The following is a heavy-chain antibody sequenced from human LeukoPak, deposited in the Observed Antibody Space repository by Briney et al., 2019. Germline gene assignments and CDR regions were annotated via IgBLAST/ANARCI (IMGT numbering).Heavy chain of an antibody. CDR2: FDGNGPNT. CDR3: AKPRTTGLGWAQFDY. V-gene: IGHV3-23*01. J-gene: IGHJ4*02. Sequence: GGSLRLSCAASGLTFSSFAMTWVRQAPGKGLEWVSGFDGNGPNTYYADSVKGRWTISRDNSRNTLYLEMNSLRPEDTAIYYCAKPRTTGLGWAQFDYWGQGSLVTVSS. D-gene: IGHD2-8*02. CDR1: GLTFSSFA.